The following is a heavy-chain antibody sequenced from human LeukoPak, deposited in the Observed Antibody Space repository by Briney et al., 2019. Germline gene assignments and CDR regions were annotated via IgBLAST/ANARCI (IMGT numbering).Heavy chain of an antibody. Sequence: GGSLRLSCTASGFPFIEYSMNWVRQAPGKGLEWISYIGIDSGNTKYADSVRGRFTISADKAKNSLYLQMNSLRVEDTAVCYCARDHNYAFDNWGQGTLVSVSS. V-gene: IGHV3-48*01. CDR3: ARDHNYAFDN. CDR1: GFPFIEYS. J-gene: IGHJ4*02. CDR2: IGIDSGNT. D-gene: IGHD1-1*01.